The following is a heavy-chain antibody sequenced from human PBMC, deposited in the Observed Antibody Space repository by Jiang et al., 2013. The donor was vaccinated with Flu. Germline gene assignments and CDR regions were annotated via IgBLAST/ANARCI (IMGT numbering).Heavy chain of an antibody. D-gene: IGHD3-16*01. V-gene: IGHV4-59*08. CDR2: IYDSGST. J-gene: IGHJ3*02. Sequence: GSGLVKPSETLSLTCTVSGGSISGNYWSWIRQPPGKGLEYLGYIYDSGSTNYNPSLESRVTMSVDTSKNQFSLKLSSVTAADTAIYYCARREYYDSNDVYHDAFDMWGQGTTVTVSS. CDR1: GGSISGNY. CDR3: ARREYYDSNDVYHDAFDM.